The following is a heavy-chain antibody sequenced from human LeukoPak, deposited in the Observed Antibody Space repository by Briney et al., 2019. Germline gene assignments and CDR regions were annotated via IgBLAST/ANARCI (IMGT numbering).Heavy chain of an antibody. D-gene: IGHD6-19*01. CDR3: ARDSSGWYVNYYYGMDV. CDR1: GGSISSYY. J-gene: IGHJ6*02. CDR2: IYYSGST. Sequence: PSETLSLTCTVSGGSISSYYWSWIRQPPGKGLEWIGYIYYSGSTNYNPSLKSRVTISVDTSKNQFSLKLSSVTAADTAVYYCARDSSGWYVNYYYGMDVWGQGTTVTVSS. V-gene: IGHV4-59*01.